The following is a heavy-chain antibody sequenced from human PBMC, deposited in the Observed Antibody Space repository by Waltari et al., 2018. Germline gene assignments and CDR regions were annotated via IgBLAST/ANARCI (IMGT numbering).Heavy chain of an antibody. CDR1: GDKFSTYW. CDR3: ARREHDYDYVGGGYRRVIDTFDI. D-gene: IGHD3-16*02. V-gene: IGHV5-51*03. CDR2: IYVGDSET. Sequence: EVRLVQSGAEVKKPGESLKISCKGSGDKFSTYWIGWVRQVPGKGLEWMGIIYVGDSETRYSPSFRGQVTMSADKSITTAYLQWSSLKASDTAMYYCARREHDYDYVGGGYRRVIDTFDIWGQGTRVTVSS. J-gene: IGHJ3*02.